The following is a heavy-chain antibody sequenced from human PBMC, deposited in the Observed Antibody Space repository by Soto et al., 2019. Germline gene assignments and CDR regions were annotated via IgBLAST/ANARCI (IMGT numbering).Heavy chain of an antibody. V-gene: IGHV5-51*01. D-gene: IGHD6-19*01. CDR3: ARLTSSGWFDYYYYGMDV. Sequence: PGESLKISCKGSGYSFTSYWIGWVRQMPGKGLEWMGIIYPGDSDTRYSPSFQGQVTISADKSISTAYLQWSSLKASDTALFYFARLTSSGWFDYYYYGMDVWGQGTTVTVSS. CDR2: IYPGDSDT. CDR1: GYSFTSYW. J-gene: IGHJ6*02.